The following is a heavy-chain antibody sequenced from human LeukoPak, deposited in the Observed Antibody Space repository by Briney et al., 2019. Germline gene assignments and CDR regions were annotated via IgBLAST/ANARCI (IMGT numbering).Heavy chain of an antibody. D-gene: IGHD2-15*01. CDR1: GGSISSSSYY. CDR2: IYYSGST. V-gene: IGHV4-39*07. J-gene: IGHJ4*02. CDR3: ARGDIALDY. Sequence: SETLSLTCTVSGGSISSSSYYWGWIRQPPGKGLEWIGSIYYSGSTYYNPSLKSRVTISVDTSKNQFSLKLSSVTAADTAVYYCARGDIALDYWGQGTLVTVSS.